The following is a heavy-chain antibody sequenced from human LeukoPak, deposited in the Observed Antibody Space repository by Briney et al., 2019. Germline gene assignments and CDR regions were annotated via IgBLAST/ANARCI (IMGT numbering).Heavy chain of an antibody. D-gene: IGHD3-22*01. V-gene: IGHV3-48*03. Sequence: GGSLRLSCAASGFTLTSYEINWVRQAPGKGLEWVSYISSSGSTIYYAGAVKGRFTISRDNAKNSLYLQMNSLRAEDTAVYYCARDRRYYYDSSGYYQAIDYWGQGTLVTVSS. CDR1: GFTLTSYE. CDR2: ISSSGSTI. J-gene: IGHJ4*02. CDR3: ARDRRYYYDSSGYYQAIDY.